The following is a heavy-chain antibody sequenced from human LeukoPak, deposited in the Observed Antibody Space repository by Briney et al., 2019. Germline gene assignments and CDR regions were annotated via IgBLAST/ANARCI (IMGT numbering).Heavy chain of an antibody. V-gene: IGHV3-23*01. CDR2: ISGSGGST. CDR1: GFTFSSYA. J-gene: IGHJ5*02. D-gene: IGHD1-26*01. Sequence: GGPLRLSCAASGFTFSSYAMSWVRQAPGKGLEWVSAISGSGGSTYYADPVKGRFTISRDNSKNTLYLQMNSLRAEDTAVYYCAKDRVGATHFNWFDPWGQGTLVTVSS. CDR3: AKDRVGATHFNWFDP.